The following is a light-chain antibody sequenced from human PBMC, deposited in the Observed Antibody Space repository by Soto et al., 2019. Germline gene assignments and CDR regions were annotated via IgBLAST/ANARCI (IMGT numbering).Light chain of an antibody. Sequence: DIQMTQSPSSLSAPVGDSVTNTCRASQSISSYLNWYQQKPGKAPKLLIDAASSLQSGVPSRFNGSGSGTDFTLTISTLQPEDFATYYCQQSYSTPWTFGQGTKVEIK. CDR3: QQSYSTPWT. CDR1: QSISSY. CDR2: AAS. J-gene: IGKJ1*01. V-gene: IGKV1-39*01.